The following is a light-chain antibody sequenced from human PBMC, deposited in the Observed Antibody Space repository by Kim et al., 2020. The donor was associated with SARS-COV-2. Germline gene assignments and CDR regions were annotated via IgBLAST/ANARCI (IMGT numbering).Light chain of an antibody. V-gene: IGLV1-40*01. CDR3: QSFDSTLSGPV. CDR1: SSNIGTGYD. CDR2: DNN. J-gene: IGLJ2*01. Sequence: QSVLTQPPSLSGAPGQRVTLSCTGSSSNIGTGYDVHWYQRLPGTAPKLLIYDNNNRPSGVPDRFSGSKSGTSASLAITGLQPEDEADYYCQSFDSTLSGPVFGGGTQLTVL.